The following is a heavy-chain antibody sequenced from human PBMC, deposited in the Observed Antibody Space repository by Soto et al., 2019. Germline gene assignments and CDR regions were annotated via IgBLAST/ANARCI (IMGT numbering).Heavy chain of an antibody. Sequence: PGGSLRLSCAASGFTFSSYGMHWVRQAPGKGLEWVAVIWYDGSNKYYADSVKGRFTISRDNSKNTLYLQMNSLRAEDTAVYYCARDNYVWGSYRYYYGMDVWGQGTTVTVSS. CDR3: ARDNYVWGSYRYYYGMDV. CDR2: IWYDGSNK. D-gene: IGHD3-16*02. J-gene: IGHJ6*02. CDR1: GFTFSSYG. V-gene: IGHV3-33*08.